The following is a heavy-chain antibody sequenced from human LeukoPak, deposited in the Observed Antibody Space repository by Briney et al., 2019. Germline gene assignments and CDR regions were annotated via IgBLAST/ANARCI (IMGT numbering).Heavy chain of an antibody. D-gene: IGHD1-7*01. V-gene: IGHV3-23*01. Sequence: PGGSLRLSCAASGFTFSSYMMTWVRQSPGKGLEWVSGISGSGGRSYYADSVKGRFTISRDNPVNTLYLQMNSLRAEDTAVYYCAKDRGNWDYRYFDFWGQGTLVTVSS. CDR1: GFTFSSYM. CDR3: AKDRGNWDYRYFDF. CDR2: ISGSGGRS. J-gene: IGHJ4*02.